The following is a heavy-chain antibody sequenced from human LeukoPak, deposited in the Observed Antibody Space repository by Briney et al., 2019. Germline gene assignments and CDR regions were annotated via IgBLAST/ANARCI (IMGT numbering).Heavy chain of an antibody. Sequence: PGGSLRLSCAASGFTFSSYSMNWVRQAPGKGLEWVSSISSSSSYIYYADSVKGRFTISRDDAKNSLYLQMNSLRAEDTAVYYCARFLLPTAFDIWGQGTMVTVSS. V-gene: IGHV3-21*01. CDR2: ISSSSSYI. CDR1: GFTFSSYS. J-gene: IGHJ3*02. D-gene: IGHD4-17*01. CDR3: ARFLLPTAFDI.